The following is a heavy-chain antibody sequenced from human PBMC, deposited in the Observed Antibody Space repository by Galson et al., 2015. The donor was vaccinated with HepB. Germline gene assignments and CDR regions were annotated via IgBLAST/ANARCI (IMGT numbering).Heavy chain of an antibody. Sequence: SETLSLTCAVYGGSFSASYWAWVRQPPGKGLEWIGEISHSGGAKYNPSLKSRVTMSVDTSKKQFSLKLTSATAADTAVYYCARGGKAFTLFRAIKPTTNYDSFMDVWGEGTAVTVSS. D-gene: IGHD3-3*01. CDR2: ISHSGGA. CDR3: ARGGKAFTLFRAIKPTTNYDSFMDV. CDR1: GGSFSASY. V-gene: IGHV4-34*01. J-gene: IGHJ6*04.